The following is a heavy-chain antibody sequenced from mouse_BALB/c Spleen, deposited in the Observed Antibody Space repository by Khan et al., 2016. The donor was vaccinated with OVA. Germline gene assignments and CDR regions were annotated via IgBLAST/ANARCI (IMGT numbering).Heavy chain of an antibody. CDR1: GYSITSDYA. CDR3: ARMYGGDFDY. J-gene: IGHJ2*01. D-gene: IGHD2-10*02. V-gene: IGHV3-2*02. CDR2: ISYSGNT. Sequence: EVQLVESGPGLVKPSQSLSLTCTVTGYSITSDYAWNWIRQFPGNRLEWMGFISYSGNTNYNPSLKSRISGTRDTSKNQFFLQLNSVTTEDTATYYCARMYGGDFDYWGQGTTLTVSS.